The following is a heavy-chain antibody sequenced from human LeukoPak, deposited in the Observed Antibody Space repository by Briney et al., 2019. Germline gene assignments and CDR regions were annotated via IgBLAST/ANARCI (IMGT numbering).Heavy chain of an antibody. Sequence: SETLSLTCAVYGGSFSGYYWSWIRQPPGKGLEWIGEINHSGSTNYNPSLKSRVTISVDTSKNQFSLKLSSVTAADTAVYYCARHWRGGYSSGSVWFDPWGQGTLVTVSS. V-gene: IGHV4-34*01. CDR2: INHSGST. CDR3: ARHWRGGYSSGSVWFDP. CDR1: GGSFSGYY. J-gene: IGHJ5*02. D-gene: IGHD6-19*01.